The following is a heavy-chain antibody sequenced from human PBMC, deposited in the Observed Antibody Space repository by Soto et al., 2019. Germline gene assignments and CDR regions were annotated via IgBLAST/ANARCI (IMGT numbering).Heavy chain of an antibody. Sequence: GSLRLSCAASGFTFSNAWMSWVRQAPGKGLEWVGRIKSKTDGGTTDYNTPVKSRFTISKDDSKNTLYLQMNSLKTEGTAVYYCTTDRLSGILGYWGQGTLVTVSS. D-gene: IGHD2-15*01. V-gene: IGHV3-15*01. CDR1: GFTFSNAW. J-gene: IGHJ4*02. CDR2: IKSKTDGGTT. CDR3: TTDRLSGILGY.